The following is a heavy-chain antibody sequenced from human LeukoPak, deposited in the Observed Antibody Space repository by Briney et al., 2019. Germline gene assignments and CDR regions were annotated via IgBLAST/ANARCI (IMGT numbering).Heavy chain of an antibody. CDR3: ARQWLVNG. J-gene: IGHJ4*02. Sequence: GGSLRLSCAASGFSFSNYGMNWVRQAPGKGLEWVSGIIGSGGTTYTADSVKGRFTISRDNSKNTLYLQMNSLRAEDTAVYYCARQWLVNGWGQGTLVTVSS. CDR2: IIGSGGTT. CDR1: GFSFSNYG. V-gene: IGHV3-23*01. D-gene: IGHD6-19*01.